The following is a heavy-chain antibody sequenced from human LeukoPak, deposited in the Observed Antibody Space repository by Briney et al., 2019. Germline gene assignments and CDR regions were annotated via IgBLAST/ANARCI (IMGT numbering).Heavy chain of an antibody. CDR1: GGSISSYY. J-gene: IGHJ5*02. D-gene: IGHD5-12*01. V-gene: IGHV4-59*08. Sequence: SETLSLTCTVSGGSISSYYWSWIRQPPGKGLKWIGYIYYSGSTNYNPSLKSRVTISVDTSKNQFSLKLSSVTAADTAVYYCACCYSGYEGWFDPWGQGTLVTVSS. CDR3: ACCYSGYEGWFDP. CDR2: IYYSGST.